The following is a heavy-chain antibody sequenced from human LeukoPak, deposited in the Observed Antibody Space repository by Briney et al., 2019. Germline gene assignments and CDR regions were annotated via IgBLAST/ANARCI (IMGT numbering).Heavy chain of an antibody. CDR1: GYSFTSNW. J-gene: IGHJ5*02. D-gene: IGHD1-1*01. Sequence: VESLKIYCKGSGYSFTSNWISWVRQMPGKGLEWMGRIDPSDSYTNYSPSFQGHLTISADKSISTAYLQWSSLKASDTAMYYCARQPEGTWFDPWGQGTLVTVSS. CDR2: IDPSDSYT. CDR3: ARQPEGTWFDP. V-gene: IGHV5-10-1*01.